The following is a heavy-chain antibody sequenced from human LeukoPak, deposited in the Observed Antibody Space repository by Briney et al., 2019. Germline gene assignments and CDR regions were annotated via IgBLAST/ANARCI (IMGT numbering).Heavy chain of an antibody. Sequence: GGSLRLSCAGSGFTFDDHAMHWVRQAPGKGLEWVSLISWDGNSTYYADSVKGRFTISRDNTKNFLYLQMNSPRAEDTALYYCTKGSFGHSGSWLDWGQGTLVTVSS. J-gene: IGHJ4*02. CDR1: GFTFDDHA. D-gene: IGHD6-13*01. CDR2: ISWDGNST. CDR3: TKGSFGHSGSWLD. V-gene: IGHV3-43D*03.